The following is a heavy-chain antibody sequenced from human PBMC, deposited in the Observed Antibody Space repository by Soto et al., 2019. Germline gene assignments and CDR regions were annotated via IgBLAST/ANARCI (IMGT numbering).Heavy chain of an antibody. CDR2: LYNSGST. Sequence: PSETLSLTCTVSGGSISSGNYYWSWIRQAPGKGLEWIGYLYNSGSTVYNPSLKSRVTISVDTSKNQFYLKLNSVTAADTAVYYCARDLWGYCGTDCYPLDVWGQGTTVTVSS. CDR1: GGSISSGNYY. J-gene: IGHJ6*02. V-gene: IGHV4-61*01. D-gene: IGHD2-21*02. CDR3: ARDLWGYCGTDCYPLDV.